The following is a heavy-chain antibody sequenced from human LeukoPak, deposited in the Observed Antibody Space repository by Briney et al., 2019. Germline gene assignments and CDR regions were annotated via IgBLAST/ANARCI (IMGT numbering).Heavy chain of an antibody. CDR1: GGSISSYY. Sequence: QASETLSFTCTVSGGSISSYYWSWIRQPPGKGLEWIGYIYYSGSTNYNPSLKSRVTISVDTSKNQFSLKLSSVTAADTAVYYCARENEGPFRFDPWGQGTLVTVSS. D-gene: IGHD1-1*01. J-gene: IGHJ5*02. CDR3: ARENEGPFRFDP. V-gene: IGHV4-59*01. CDR2: IYYSGST.